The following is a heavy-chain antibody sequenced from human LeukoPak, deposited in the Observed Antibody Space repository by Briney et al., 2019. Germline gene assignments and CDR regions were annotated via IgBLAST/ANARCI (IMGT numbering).Heavy chain of an antibody. J-gene: IGHJ5*02. V-gene: IGHV3-7*03. CDR3: TGIDAA. CDR2: INLGGSNK. Sequence: GGSLRLSCVASGFRFSRYWMHWVRQAPGKGLEWVATINLGGSNKYYVDSVMGRFTSSRDDARNSLHLQMNSLRVEDTAVYYCTGIDAAWGQGTLVTVSS. D-gene: IGHD3-9*01. CDR1: GFRFSRYW.